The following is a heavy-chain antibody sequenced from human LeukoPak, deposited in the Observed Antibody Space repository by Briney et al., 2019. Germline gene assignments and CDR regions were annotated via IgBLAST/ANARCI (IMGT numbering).Heavy chain of an antibody. J-gene: IGHJ4*02. CDR3: VRGDTRDY. V-gene: IGHV3-21*01. CDR2: INSAGSTT. CDR1: GFTFSDST. D-gene: IGHD3-16*01. Sequence: GGSLRLSCAASGFTFSDSTMNWVRQASGKGLEWVASINSAGSTTHYADSVKGGLTISRDNAKNSLYLQLNSLRAEDTAVYYCVRGDTRDYWGQGTLITVSS.